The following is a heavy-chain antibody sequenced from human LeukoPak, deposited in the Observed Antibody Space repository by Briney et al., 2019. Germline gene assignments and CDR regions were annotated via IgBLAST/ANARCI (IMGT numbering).Heavy chain of an antibody. Sequence: GGSLRLSCAASGFSISGYWMHWVRQAAGGGLVWVSRMNSGGTTINYADSVKGRFTISRDNVENTLHLQMNSLRVEDTAVYYCIREVQVRASASLGLWGQGTLVTVSS. CDR3: IREVQVRASASLGL. CDR2: MNSGGTTI. J-gene: IGHJ4*01. CDR1: GFSISGYW. V-gene: IGHV3-74*01. D-gene: IGHD3-16*01.